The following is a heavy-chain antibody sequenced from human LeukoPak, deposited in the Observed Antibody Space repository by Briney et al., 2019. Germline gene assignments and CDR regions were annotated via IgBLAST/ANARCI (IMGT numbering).Heavy chain of an antibody. D-gene: IGHD2-2*01. J-gene: IGHJ5*02. CDR3: ARDYCSSTCCLLNT. Sequence: SETLSLTCTVSGGSISSYYWSWIRQPPGKGLEWIGYIYYSGSTNYNPSLKSRVTISVDTSKNQFSLKLSSVTAADTAVYYCARDYCSSTCCLLNTWGQGTLVTVSS. CDR1: GGSISSYY. V-gene: IGHV4-59*12. CDR2: IYYSGST.